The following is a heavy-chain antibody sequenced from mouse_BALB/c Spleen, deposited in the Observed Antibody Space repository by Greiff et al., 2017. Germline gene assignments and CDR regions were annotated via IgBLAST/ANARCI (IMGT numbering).Heavy chain of an antibody. CDR3: ARHEDDGMGLGY. CDR2: ISSGGSYT. CDR1: GFTFSSYG. J-gene: IGHJ2*01. Sequence: EVMLVESGGDLVKPGGSLKLSCAASGFTFSSYGMSWVRQTPDKRLEWVATISSGGSYTYYPDSVKGRFTISRDNAKNTLYLQMSSLKSEDTAMYYCARHEDDGMGLGYWGQGTTLTVSS. D-gene: IGHD2-12*01. V-gene: IGHV5-6*01.